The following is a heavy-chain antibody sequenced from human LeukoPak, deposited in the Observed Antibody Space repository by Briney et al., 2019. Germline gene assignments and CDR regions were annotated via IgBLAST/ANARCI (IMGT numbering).Heavy chain of an antibody. Sequence: GGSLRLSCAASGFSFSTHAMGWVRQAPGKGLEWVSVISGSGDNTYQADSVKGRFIISRDNSNNTLFVQMNSLRAEDTAVYYCVKGAKYSGSSVDYFYMDVWAKGTTVTVSS. CDR1: GFSFSTHA. J-gene: IGHJ6*03. CDR2: ISGSGDNT. CDR3: VKGAKYSGSSVDYFYMDV. D-gene: IGHD1-26*01. V-gene: IGHV3-23*01.